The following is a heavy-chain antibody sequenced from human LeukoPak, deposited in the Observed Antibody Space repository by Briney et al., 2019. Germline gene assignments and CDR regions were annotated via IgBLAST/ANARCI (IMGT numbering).Heavy chain of an antibody. V-gene: IGHV3-11*01. Sequence: GGSLRLSCAASGFTFSDYYMSWIRQAPGKGLEWVSYSSSSGSTIYYADSVKGRFTISRDNSKNMLYLEVISLTADDTAVYYCAKDDAWLRFGEWSQGTLVTVSS. CDR3: AKDDAWLRFGE. CDR2: SSSSGSTI. CDR1: GFTFSDYY. D-gene: IGHD3-10*01. J-gene: IGHJ4*02.